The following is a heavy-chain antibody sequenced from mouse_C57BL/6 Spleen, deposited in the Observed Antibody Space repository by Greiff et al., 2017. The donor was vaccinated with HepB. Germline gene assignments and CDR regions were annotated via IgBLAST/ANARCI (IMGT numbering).Heavy chain of an antibody. CDR1: GYTFTDYE. V-gene: IGHV1-15*01. CDR3: TRLYPFAY. D-gene: IGHD2-12*01. J-gene: IGHJ3*01. CDR2: IDPETGGT. Sequence: VQLQQSGAELVRPGASVTLSCKASGYTFTDYEMHWVKQTPVHGLEWIGAIDPETGGTAYNQKFKGKAILTADKPSSTAYMELRSLTSEDSAVYYCTRLYPFAYWGQGTLVTVSA.